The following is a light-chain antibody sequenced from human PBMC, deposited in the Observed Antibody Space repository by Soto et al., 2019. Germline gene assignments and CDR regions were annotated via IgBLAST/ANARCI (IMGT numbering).Light chain of an antibody. V-gene: IGKV1-9*01. CDR2: GAS. J-gene: IGKJ3*01. CDR3: QKIKRYRRVT. CDR1: QAISSH. Sequence: IQLTQSPSSLSASVGDRVSITCRASQAISSHLAWYQQKPGTGPKLLIHGASVLQTGLPSIFIGIRNGPRRDCSIPTTRVPPEDFATSFCQKIKRYRRVTFGTGSKVDIK.